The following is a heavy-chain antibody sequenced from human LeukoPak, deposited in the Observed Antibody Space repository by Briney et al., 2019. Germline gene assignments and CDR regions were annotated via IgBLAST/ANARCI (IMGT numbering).Heavy chain of an antibody. J-gene: IGHJ4*02. D-gene: IGHD6-25*01. CDR2: MNPNSGNT. V-gene: IGHV1-8*01. Sequence: ASVKVSCKTSGYAFTSYAINWVRQATGQGLEWMGYMNPNSGNTVSAQKFQGRVTMTRDTSISTAYMELSSLRSEDTALYYCATELRHQDYWGQGTLVTVSS. CDR1: GYAFTSYA. CDR3: ATELRHQDY.